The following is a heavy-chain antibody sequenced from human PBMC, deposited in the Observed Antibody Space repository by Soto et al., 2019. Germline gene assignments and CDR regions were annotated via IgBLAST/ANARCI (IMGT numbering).Heavy chain of an antibody. D-gene: IGHD5-12*01. CDR2: ISSSSSTI. J-gene: IGHJ4*02. CDR3: AREGYPFDY. V-gene: IGHV3-48*02. CDR1: GFTISSYS. Sequence: EVQLVESGGGLVQPGGSLRLSCAASGFTISSYSMNWVRQAPGKGLEWVSYISSSSSTIYYADSVKGRLTISRDNAKNPLYLQMNSLRDEDTAVYYCAREGYPFDYWGQGTLVTVSS.